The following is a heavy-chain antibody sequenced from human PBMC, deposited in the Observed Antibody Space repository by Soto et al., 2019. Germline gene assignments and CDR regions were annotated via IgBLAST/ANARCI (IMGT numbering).Heavy chain of an antibody. CDR3: ARGVGYCSGGSCYSDWFDP. CDR2: MNPNSGNT. CDR1: GYTFTSYD. J-gene: IGHJ5*02. V-gene: IGHV1-8*01. D-gene: IGHD2-15*01. Sequence: GASVKVSCKASGYTFTSYDINWVRQATGQGLEWMGWMNPNSGNTGYAQKFQGRVTMTRNTSISTAYMELSSLRSEDTAVYYCARGVGYCSGGSCYSDWFDPWGQGTLVTVSS.